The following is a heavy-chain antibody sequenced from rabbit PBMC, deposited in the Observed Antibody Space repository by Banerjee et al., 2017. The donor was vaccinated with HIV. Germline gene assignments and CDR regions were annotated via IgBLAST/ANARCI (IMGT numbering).Heavy chain of an antibody. V-gene: IGHV1S47*01. CDR2: IYTGSGST. CDR3: AREFASSNNL. CDR1: GFSFSRNA. J-gene: IGHJ4*01. Sequence: EESGGDLVKPGASLTLTCTASGFSFSRNAMCWVRQAPGKGLEWIGCIYTGSGSTYYASWAKGRFTITRNTSLNTVTLQLNSLTAADTATYFCAREFASSNNLWGPGTLVTVS. D-gene: IGHD1-1*01.